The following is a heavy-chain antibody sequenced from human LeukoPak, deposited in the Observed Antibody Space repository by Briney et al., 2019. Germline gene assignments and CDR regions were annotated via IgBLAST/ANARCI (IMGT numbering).Heavy chain of an antibody. D-gene: IGHD2/OR15-2a*01. CDR3: ATDFSWPPPNDAFDI. CDR1: GYTLTELS. CDR2: FDPEDGET. Sequence: ASVKVSCKVSGYTLTELSMHWVRQAPGKGLEWMGGFDPEDGETIYAQKFQGRVTMTEDTSIDTAYMELSSLRSEDTAVYYCATDFSWPPPNDAFDIWGQGTMVTVSS. V-gene: IGHV1-24*01. J-gene: IGHJ3*02.